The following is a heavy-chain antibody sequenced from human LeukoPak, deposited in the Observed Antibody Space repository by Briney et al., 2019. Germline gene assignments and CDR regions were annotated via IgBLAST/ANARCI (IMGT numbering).Heavy chain of an antibody. CDR2: MNGDGSTI. V-gene: IGHV3-74*01. CDR1: LFTFTVSC. J-gene: IGHJ4*02. Sequence: GRSLRLSSAASLFTFTVSCMHWVRQVPGKGLLWVARMNGDGSTINYADSVQGRFTVSRDDANNMLYLQMNSLKVEDMAVYYCARAGYYRFDYWGQGVLVSVSS. CDR3: ARAGYYRFDY. D-gene: IGHD4-17*01.